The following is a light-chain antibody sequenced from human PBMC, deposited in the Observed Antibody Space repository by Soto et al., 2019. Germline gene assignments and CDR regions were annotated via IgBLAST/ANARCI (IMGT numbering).Light chain of an antibody. CDR2: LGS. CDR1: QSLLHSNGKNY. J-gene: IGKJ5*01. V-gene: IGKV2-28*01. CDR3: MQGLHIPIT. Sequence: DCVMTQSPLSLAVTPGEPAAISCRSNQSLLHSNGKNYLDWFLQKPGQSPQVLINLGSNRASGVHDRFSCSGSGTDFTLKISRVEAEDFGVYYCMQGLHIPITFGQGTRREIK.